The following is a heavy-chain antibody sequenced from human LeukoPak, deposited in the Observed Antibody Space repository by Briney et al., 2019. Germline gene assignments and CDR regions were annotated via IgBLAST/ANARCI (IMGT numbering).Heavy chain of an antibody. CDR3: ARVAYGSGSRLIDC. V-gene: IGHV4-39*07. CDR1: GGSISSSSYY. J-gene: IGHJ4*02. Sequence: SETLSLTCTVSGGSISSSSYYWGWIRQPPGKGLEWIGSVYYSGLTYYNSSLKSRVSISVDTSKNQFSLKLTSVTAADTAVYYCARVAYGSGSRLIDCWGQGTLVTISS. CDR2: VYYSGLT. D-gene: IGHD3-10*01.